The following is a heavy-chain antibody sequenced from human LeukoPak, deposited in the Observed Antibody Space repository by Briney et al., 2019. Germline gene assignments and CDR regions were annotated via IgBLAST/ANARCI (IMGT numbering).Heavy chain of an antibody. Sequence: PGGSLRLSCAASGFTFNNYALTWARLSPEQRLEWVSSSSADGAHTYYAECVNGRFTISRDDSTDAVYLQMNSLRGEDTAVYFCAKDLRVTSRLGYFDYWGQGTLVTVST. CDR2: SSADGAHT. J-gene: IGHJ4*02. CDR1: GFTFNNYA. D-gene: IGHD3-9*01. CDR3: AKDLRVTSRLGYFDY. V-gene: IGHV3-23*01.